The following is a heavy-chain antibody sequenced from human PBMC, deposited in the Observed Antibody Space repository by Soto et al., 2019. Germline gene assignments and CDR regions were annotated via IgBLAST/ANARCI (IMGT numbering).Heavy chain of an antibody. CDR2: ISDYNGNT. V-gene: IGHV1-18*04. Sequence: GASVQVSCKAPGYTFTSYGISWVRQAPGKGLEWMGWISDYNGNTNYAQKLQGRVTMTTDTFTGTAYMELRSLRSDDTAVYYCARVNGYGSSGYWIDYWGQGTLVTVSS. CDR3: ARVNGYGSSGYWIDY. D-gene: IGHD3-22*01. CDR1: GYTFTSYG. J-gene: IGHJ4*02.